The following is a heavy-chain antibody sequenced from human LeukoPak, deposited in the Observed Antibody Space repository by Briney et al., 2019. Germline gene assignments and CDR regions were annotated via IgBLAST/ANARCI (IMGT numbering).Heavy chain of an antibody. J-gene: IGHJ6*03. V-gene: IGHV1-69*06. CDR3: ASSYSSSFPLYYYYYHMDV. D-gene: IGHD6-6*01. CDR2: IIAIFGTA. CDR1: GGTFSSYA. Sequence: ASVKVSCKASGGTFSSYAISWVRQAPGQGLEWMGGIIAIFGTANYAQKFQGRVTITADKSTSTAYMELSSLRSEDTAVYYCASSYSSSFPLYYYYYHMDVWGKGTTVTVSS.